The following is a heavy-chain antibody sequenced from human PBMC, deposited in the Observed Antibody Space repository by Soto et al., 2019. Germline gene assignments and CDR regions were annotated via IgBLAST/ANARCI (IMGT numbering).Heavy chain of an antibody. J-gene: IGHJ6*02. CDR1: GGTFSSYA. CDR3: ARVAGPSYYYYYYGMDV. Sequence: GASVKVSCKASGGTFSSYAISWVRQAPGQGLEWMGGIIPIFGTANYAQKFQGRVTITADESTSTAYMELSSPRSEDTAVYYCARVAGPSYYYYYYGMDVWGQGTTVTVSS. V-gene: IGHV1-69*13. CDR2: IIPIFGTA.